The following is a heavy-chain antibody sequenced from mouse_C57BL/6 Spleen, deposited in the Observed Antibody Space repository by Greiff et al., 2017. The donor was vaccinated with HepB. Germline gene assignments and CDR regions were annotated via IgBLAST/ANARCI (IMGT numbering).Heavy chain of an antibody. Sequence: EVKVVESGGGLVKPGGSLKLSCAASGFTFSSYAMSWVRQTPEKRLEWVATISDGGSYTYYPDNVKGRFTISRDNAKNNLYLQMSHLKSEDTAMYYCARGSQLGLAYWGQGTLVTVSA. CDR1: GFTFSSYA. V-gene: IGHV5-4*03. CDR2: ISDGGSYT. J-gene: IGHJ3*01. D-gene: IGHD4-1*02. CDR3: ARGSQLGLAY.